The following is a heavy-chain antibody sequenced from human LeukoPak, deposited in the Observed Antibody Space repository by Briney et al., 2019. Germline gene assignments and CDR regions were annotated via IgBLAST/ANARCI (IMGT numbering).Heavy chain of an antibody. Sequence: SETLFLPCSVSGGSMNNYYWSWIRQPPGKGLEWIAYIYYSGGANYNPSLKSRVAISVDTPNNQFSLTLSSVAAADTAVYYCARQQLPNGAYYFDYWGQGTLVTVSS. CDR1: GGSMNNYY. V-gene: IGHV4-59*01. CDR2: IYYSGGA. D-gene: IGHD6-13*01. J-gene: IGHJ4*02. CDR3: ARQQLPNGAYYFDY.